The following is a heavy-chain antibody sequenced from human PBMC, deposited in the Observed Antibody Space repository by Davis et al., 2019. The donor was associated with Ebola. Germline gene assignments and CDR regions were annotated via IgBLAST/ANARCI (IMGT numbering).Heavy chain of an antibody. CDR2: IYPGDSET. Sequence: PGGSLRLSCKGSGYSFTSYWIAWVRQMPGKGLECMGIIYPGDSETRYSPSFQGQVTISADKSISTAYLQWSSLKASDTAMYYCARPMTSRSAAAFDIWGQGTMVTVSS. V-gene: IGHV5-51*01. CDR3: ARPMTSRSAAAFDI. D-gene: IGHD3-3*01. CDR1: GYSFTSYW. J-gene: IGHJ3*02.